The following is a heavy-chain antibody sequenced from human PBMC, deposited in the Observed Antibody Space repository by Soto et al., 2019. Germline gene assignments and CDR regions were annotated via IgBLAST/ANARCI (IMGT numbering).Heavy chain of an antibody. Sequence: PLEMLSDTCSVAGGSIGSHYWSWIRKTPGKGLEWIGYIYNNGNTNYNPSLKSRVTISGDTSKNQISLKLSSVTAADTAVYYCAGQGPIVVVPAADYYYYGMDVWGQGTTVTVSS. CDR2: IYNNGNT. D-gene: IGHD2-2*01. CDR1: GGSIGSHY. J-gene: IGHJ6*02. V-gene: IGHV4-59*08. CDR3: AGQGPIVVVPAADYYYYGMDV.